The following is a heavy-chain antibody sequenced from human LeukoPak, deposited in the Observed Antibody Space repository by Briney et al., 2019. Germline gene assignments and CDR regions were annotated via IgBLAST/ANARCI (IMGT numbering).Heavy chain of an antibody. CDR2: ISWNSGSI. Sequence: GGSLRLSCAASGFTFDDYAMHWVRQAPGKGLEWVSGISWNSGSIGYADSVKGRFTISRDNAKNSLYLQMNSLRAEDMALYYCARDYKWGQALDYWGQGTLVIVSS. CDR3: ARDYKWGQALDY. V-gene: IGHV3-9*03. CDR1: GFTFDDYA. D-gene: IGHD1-1*01. J-gene: IGHJ4*02.